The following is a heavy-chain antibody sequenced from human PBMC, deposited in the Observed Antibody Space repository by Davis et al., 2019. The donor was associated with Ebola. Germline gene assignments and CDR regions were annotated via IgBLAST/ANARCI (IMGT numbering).Heavy chain of an antibody. CDR1: GYTFTSYG. J-gene: IGHJ4*01. CDR2: ISAYNGNT. CDR3: ARDEADDILTGYYN. V-gene: IGHV1-18*01. Sequence: AASVKVSCKASGYTFTSYGISWVRQAPGQGLEWMGWISAYNGNTNYAQKLQGRVTMTTDTSTSTDYMELRSLRSDDTAVYYCARDEADDILTGYYNWGQGTLVTVSS. D-gene: IGHD3-9*01.